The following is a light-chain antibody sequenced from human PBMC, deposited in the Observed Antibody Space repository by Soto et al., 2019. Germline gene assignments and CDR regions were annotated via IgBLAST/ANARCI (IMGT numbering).Light chain of an antibody. J-gene: IGKJ4*01. CDR3: QQSYDTPLT. V-gene: IGKV1-39*01. CDR2: AAS. Sequence: DIQMTQSPVSLSASVGDRVTITCRASQTISRKLNWYQQKPGKAPKLLIFAASSLQSGVPLRFSGSGSGTDFTLTISSLQPEDFATYYCQQSYDTPLTFGGGTKVEIK. CDR1: QTISRK.